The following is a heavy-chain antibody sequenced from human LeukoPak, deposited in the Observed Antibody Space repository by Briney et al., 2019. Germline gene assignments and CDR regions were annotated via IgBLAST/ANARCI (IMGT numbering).Heavy chain of an antibody. CDR1: GFAFSNQA. D-gene: IGHD3-22*01. Sequence: GGSLRLSCAASGFAFSNQAMGWVRQASGKGLEWVSVISDSGDITYYADSVKGRFTISRDNSKNTLFLQMNSLRAEDTAVYYCAGVTFDSSGYPYFDYWGQGTLVTVSS. V-gene: IGHV3-23*01. J-gene: IGHJ4*02. CDR2: ISDSGDIT. CDR3: AGVTFDSSGYPYFDY.